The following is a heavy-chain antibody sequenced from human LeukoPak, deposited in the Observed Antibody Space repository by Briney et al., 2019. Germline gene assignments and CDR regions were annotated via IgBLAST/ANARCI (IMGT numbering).Heavy chain of an antibody. CDR2: SIPMFGTS. CDR1: GGTFSDYA. V-gene: IGHV1-69*05. CDR3: ARGSLPTSMRWFDP. D-gene: IGHD2/OR15-2a*01. Sequence: GSSVKVSCKGSGGTFSDYALSWVRQAPGQGLELIGGSIPMFGTSNYAQKFRGRVTLTTDESTGTAYMELNSLTSADTAVYYCARGSLPTSMRWFDPWGQGTLVTVSS. J-gene: IGHJ5*02.